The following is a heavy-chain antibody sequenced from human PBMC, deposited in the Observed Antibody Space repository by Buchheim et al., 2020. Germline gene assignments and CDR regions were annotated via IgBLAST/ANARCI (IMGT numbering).Heavy chain of an antibody. J-gene: IGHJ4*02. CDR2: IVVGSGNT. D-gene: IGHD1-26*01. Sequence: QMQLVQSGPEVKKPGTSVKVSCKASGFTFTSSAVQWVRQARGQRLEWIGWIVVGSGNTNNAQKFQERVTITREMSNRQPTMELSSLRSEDTAVYYCAAGTKWELLPGYWGQGTL. V-gene: IGHV1-58*01. CDR3: AAGTKWELLPGY. CDR1: GFTFTSSA.